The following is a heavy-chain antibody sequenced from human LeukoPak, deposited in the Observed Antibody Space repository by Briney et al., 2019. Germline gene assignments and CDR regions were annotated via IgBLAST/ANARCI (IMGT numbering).Heavy chain of an antibody. V-gene: IGHV3-21*01. J-gene: IGHJ4*02. CDR3: ARDHDTVRGVPLDY. CDR2: ISSSSSYI. D-gene: IGHD3-10*01. CDR1: GFTFSSYS. Sequence: PGGSLRLSCAASGFTFSSYSMNWVRQAPGKGLEWVSSISSSSSYIYYADSVKGRFTISRDNAKNSLYLQMNSLRAEDTAVYYCARDHDTVRGVPLDYWGQGTLVTVSS.